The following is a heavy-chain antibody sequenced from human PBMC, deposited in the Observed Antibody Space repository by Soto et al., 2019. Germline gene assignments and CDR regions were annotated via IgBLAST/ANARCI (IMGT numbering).Heavy chain of an antibody. J-gene: IGHJ5*02. CDR2: FDPEDGET. CDR1: GYTLTELS. Sequence: EASVKVSCKVSGYTLTELSMHWVRQAPGKGLEWMGGFDPEDGETIYAQKFQGRVTMTGDTSTDTAYMELSSLRSEDTAVYYCATDLSDEGIDPWGQGTLVTVSS. V-gene: IGHV1-24*01. CDR3: ATDLSDEGIDP. D-gene: IGHD3-10*01.